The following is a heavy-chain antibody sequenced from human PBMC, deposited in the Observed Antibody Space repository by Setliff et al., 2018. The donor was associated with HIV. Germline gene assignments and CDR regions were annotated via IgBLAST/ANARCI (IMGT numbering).Heavy chain of an antibody. J-gene: IGHJ3*01. CDR3: ARRDGRSMNAFQI. V-gene: IGHV5-51*01. D-gene: IGHD2-21*01. CDR2: IYPDDSDI. Sequence: PGESLKISCKALDYTFTTYWIAWVRQMPGEGLAWMGIIYPDDSDIRYNPSFQNQITISADKSIATAYLQLNSLKASDTATYYCARRDGRSMNAFQIWGPGTMVTVSS. CDR1: DYTFTTYW.